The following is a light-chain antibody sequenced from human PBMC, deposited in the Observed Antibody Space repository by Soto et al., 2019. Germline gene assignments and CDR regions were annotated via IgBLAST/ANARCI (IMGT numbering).Light chain of an antibody. V-gene: IGKV3-20*01. CDR2: GAS. Sequence: EIVLTQSPGTLSLSPGERATLSSRASQSVSSSYLAWYQQKPGQAPRLLLYGASSRATGIPDRFSGSGSGPDFTLTISRLEPEDFAVYYCQQYGSSPWTFGQGNKVEIK. CDR3: QQYGSSPWT. J-gene: IGKJ1*01. CDR1: QSVSSSY.